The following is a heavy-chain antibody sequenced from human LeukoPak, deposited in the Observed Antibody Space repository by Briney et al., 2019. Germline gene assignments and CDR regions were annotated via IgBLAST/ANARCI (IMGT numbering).Heavy chain of an antibody. Sequence: GGSLRLSCAASGFTFSSSWMHWVRQAPGKGLEWVSAISGSGGSTYYADSVKGRFTISRDNSKKTLYLQMNSLRAEDTAVYYCAKSAGYTSSSVSDYWGQGALVTVSS. D-gene: IGHD6-6*01. V-gene: IGHV3-23*01. CDR1: GFTFSSSW. CDR2: ISGSGGST. CDR3: AKSAGYTSSSVSDY. J-gene: IGHJ4*02.